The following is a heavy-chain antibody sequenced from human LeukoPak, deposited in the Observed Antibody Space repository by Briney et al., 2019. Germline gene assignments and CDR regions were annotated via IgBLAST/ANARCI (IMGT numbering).Heavy chain of an antibody. D-gene: IGHD2-2*01. CDR3: ARYCSSTSCYYDQDY. V-gene: IGHV1-24*01. J-gene: IGHJ4*02. Sequence: ASVKVSCKVSGYTLTELSMHWVRQAPGKGLEWMGGFDPEDGETIYAQKFQGRVTITADESTSTAYMELSSLRSEDTAVYYCARYCSSTSCYYDQDYWGQGTLVTVSS. CDR2: FDPEDGET. CDR1: GYTLTELS.